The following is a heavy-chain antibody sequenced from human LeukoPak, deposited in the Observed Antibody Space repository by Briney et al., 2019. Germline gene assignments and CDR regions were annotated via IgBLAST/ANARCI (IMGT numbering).Heavy chain of an antibody. D-gene: IGHD3-22*01. CDR3: ARDYYDSSGTNWFDP. V-gene: IGHV4-59*01. J-gene: IGHJ5*02. Sequence: SETLSLTCTVSGGSISSYYWSWIRQPPGKGLAWIGYIYYSGSTNYNPSLKSRVTISVDTSKNQFSLKLSSVTAADTAVYYCARDYYDSSGTNWFDPWGQGTLVTVSS. CDR2: IYYSGST. CDR1: GGSISSYY.